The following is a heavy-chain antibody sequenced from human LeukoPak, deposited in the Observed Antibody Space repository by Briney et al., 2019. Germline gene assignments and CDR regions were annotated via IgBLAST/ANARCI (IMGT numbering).Heavy chain of an antibody. Sequence: GRSLRLSCAASGFTFSSYAMHWVRQAPGKGLEWVAVISYDGSNKYYADSVKGRFTISRDNSKNTLYLQMNSLRAEDTAVYYCARGYAVAADYFDYWGQGTLVTVSS. CDR3: ARGYAVAADYFDY. CDR2: ISYDGSNK. V-gene: IGHV3-30*01. D-gene: IGHD6-19*01. CDR1: GFTFSSYA. J-gene: IGHJ4*02.